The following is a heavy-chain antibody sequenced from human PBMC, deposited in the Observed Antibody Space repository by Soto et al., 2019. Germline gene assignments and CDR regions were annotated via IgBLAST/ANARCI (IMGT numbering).Heavy chain of an antibody. D-gene: IGHD3-3*01. CDR3: AREYGVGSLYYYYYYGMDV. V-gene: IGHV1-18*01. CDR1: GYTFTSYG. CDR2: ISAYNGNT. J-gene: IGHJ6*02. Sequence: ASVKVSCKASGYTFTSYGISWVRQAPGQGLEWMGWISAYNGNTNYAQKLQGRVTMTTDTSTSTAYMELRSLRSDDTAVYYCAREYGVGSLYYYYYYGMDVWGQGXTVTVYS.